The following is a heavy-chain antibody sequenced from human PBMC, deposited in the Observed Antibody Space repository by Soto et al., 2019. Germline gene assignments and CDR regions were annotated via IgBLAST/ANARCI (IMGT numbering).Heavy chain of an antibody. D-gene: IGHD3-16*01. V-gene: IGHV1-18*01. J-gene: IGHJ4*02. Sequence: GASVKVSCKASGYTFNFYGITWVQQAPGQGLEWMGWISGFNGNTNYAADLQGRVTMTTDTSTSTAYMELRGLRSVDTAVYYCARIGVSSGHESPDFDSWGQGTLVTVSS. CDR3: ARIGVSSGHESPDFDS. CDR1: GYTFNFYG. CDR2: ISGFNGNT.